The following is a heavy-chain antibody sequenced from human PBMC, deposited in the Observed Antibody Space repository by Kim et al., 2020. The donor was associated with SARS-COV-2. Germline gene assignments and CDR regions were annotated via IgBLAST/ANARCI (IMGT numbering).Heavy chain of an antibody. V-gene: IGHV4-59*01. CDR3: ARASYSSSWKFDY. CDR1: GGSISSYY. D-gene: IGHD6-13*01. CDR2: IYYSGST. Sequence: SETLSLTCTVSGGSISSYYWSWIRQPPGKGLEWIGYIYYSGSTNYNPSLKSRVTISVDTSKNQFSLKLSSVTAADTAVYYCARASYSSSWKFDYWGQGTLVTVSS. J-gene: IGHJ4*02.